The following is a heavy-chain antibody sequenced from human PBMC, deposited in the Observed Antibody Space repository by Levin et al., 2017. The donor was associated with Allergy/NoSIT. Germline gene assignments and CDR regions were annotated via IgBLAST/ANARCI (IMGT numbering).Heavy chain of an antibody. D-gene: IGHD6-6*01. Sequence: GGSLRLSCAASGFTFSSYAMSWVRQAPGKGLEWVSVITRGDGFTYYADSVKGRFTIFRDDSKNTLSLQMNSLRAEDTAVYYCAKWGSSSHSYFYYGMDVWGQGTTVTVSS. CDR2: ITRGDGFT. CDR3: AKWGSSSHSYFYYGMDV. J-gene: IGHJ6*02. V-gene: IGHV3-23*01. CDR1: GFTFSSYA.